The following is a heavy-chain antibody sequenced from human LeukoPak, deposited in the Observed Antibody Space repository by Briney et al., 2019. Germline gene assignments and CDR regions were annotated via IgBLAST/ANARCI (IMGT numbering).Heavy chain of an antibody. CDR3: ARYFGYSYGLPHYYFDY. D-gene: IGHD5-18*01. CDR1: GGSISSYY. Sequence: SETLSLTCTVSGGSISSYYWSWIRQPPGKGLEWIGYIYYSGGTNYNPSLKSRVTISVDTSKNQFSLKLSSVTAADTAVYYCARYFGYSYGLPHYYFDYWGQGTLVTVSS. V-gene: IGHV4-59*01. CDR2: IYYSGGT. J-gene: IGHJ4*02.